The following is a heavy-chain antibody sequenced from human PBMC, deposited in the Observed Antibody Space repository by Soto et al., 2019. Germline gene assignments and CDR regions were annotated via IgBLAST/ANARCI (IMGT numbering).Heavy chain of an antibody. CDR3: ARATAMELDY. D-gene: IGHD5-18*01. V-gene: IGHV1-2*02. CDR1: GYTFTGYY. CDR2: VNPNSGGT. J-gene: IGHJ4*02. Sequence: ASLNVSCKASGYTFTGYYIHWVRHAPGQGLEWMGWVNPNSGGTKYPQKFQGRVTMTRDTSIRTVYMSLTGLNSVTPEDTAVYYCARATAMELDYWGQGTLVTVSS.